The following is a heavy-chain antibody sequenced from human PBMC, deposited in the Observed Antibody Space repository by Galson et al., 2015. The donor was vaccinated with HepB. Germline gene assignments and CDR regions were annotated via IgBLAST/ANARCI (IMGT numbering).Heavy chain of an antibody. CDR3: ARGQEYYGSGSYFYWYFDL. CDR1: GFTFSSYS. Sequence: SLRLSCAASGFTFSSYSMNWVRQAPGKGLEWVSSISSSSSYIYYADSVKGRFTISRDNAKNSLYLQMNSLRAEDTAVYYCARGQEYYGSGSYFYWYFDLWGRGTLVTVSS. V-gene: IGHV3-21*01. D-gene: IGHD3-10*01. J-gene: IGHJ2*01. CDR2: ISSSSSYI.